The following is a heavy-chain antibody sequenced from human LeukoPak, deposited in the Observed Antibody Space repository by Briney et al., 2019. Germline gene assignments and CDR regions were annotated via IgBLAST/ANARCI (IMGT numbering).Heavy chain of an antibody. J-gene: IGHJ6*03. V-gene: IGHV3-30*02. CDR2: IRYDGSNK. CDR3: AKGRGWEASYYYYYMDV. Sequence: GGSLRLSCAASGFTFSSYGMHWVRQAPGKGLEWVAFIRYDGSNKYYTDSVKGRFTISRDNSKNTLYLQMNSLRAEDTAVYYCAKGRGWEASYYYYYMDVWGKGTTVTISS. CDR1: GFTFSSYG. D-gene: IGHD1-26*01.